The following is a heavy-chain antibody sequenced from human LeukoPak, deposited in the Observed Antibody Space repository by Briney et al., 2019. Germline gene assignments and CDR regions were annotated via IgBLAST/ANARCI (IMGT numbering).Heavy chain of an antibody. CDR1: GDSVSSNSAA. J-gene: IGHJ4*02. CDR3: AREFISWELPYYFDY. V-gene: IGHV6-1*01. D-gene: IGHD1-26*01. Sequence: ASQTLSLTCAISGDSVSSNSAAWNWIRQSPSRGLEWLGRTYYRSKWYNDYAVSVKSRITINPDISKNQFSLQLNSVTPEDTAVYYCAREFISWELPYYFDYWGQGTLVTVSS. CDR2: TYYRSKWYN.